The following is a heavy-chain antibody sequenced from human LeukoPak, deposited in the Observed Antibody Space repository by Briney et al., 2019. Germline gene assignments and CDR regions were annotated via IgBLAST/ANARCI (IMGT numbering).Heavy chain of an antibody. J-gene: IGHJ6*03. CDR1: GFTFSSYE. Sequence: GGSLRLSCAASGFTFSSYEMNWVRQAPGQELQWVSYISSSGSTIYYADSVKGRFTISRDNAKNSLYLQMNSLRAEDTAVYYCARARGDLLYYYSYMDVWGEGTTVTVSS. CDR3: ARARGDLLYYYSYMDV. D-gene: IGHD1-26*01. V-gene: IGHV3-48*03. CDR2: ISSSGSTI.